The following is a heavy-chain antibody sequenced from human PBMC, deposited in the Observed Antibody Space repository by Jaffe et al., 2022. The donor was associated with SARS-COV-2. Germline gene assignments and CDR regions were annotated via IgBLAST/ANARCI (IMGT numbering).Heavy chain of an antibody. CDR2: IVVGSGNT. J-gene: IGHJ4*02. V-gene: IGHV1-58*01. CDR1: GFTFTSSA. CDR3: AASPPMSSSQYYFDY. Sequence: QMQLVQSGPEVKKPGTSVKVSCKASGFTFTSSAVQWVRQARGQRLEWIGWIVVGSGNTNYAQKFQERVTITRDMSTSTAYMELSSLRSEDTAVYYCAASPPMSSSQYYFDYWGQGTLVTVSS. D-gene: IGHD6-13*01.